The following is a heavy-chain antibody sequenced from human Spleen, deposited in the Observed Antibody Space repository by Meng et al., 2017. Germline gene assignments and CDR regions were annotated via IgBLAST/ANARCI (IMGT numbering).Heavy chain of an antibody. CDR2: IETKYSSYAT. J-gene: IGHJ4*02. CDR3: RAGYSSSWTHDY. V-gene: IGHV3-73*01. CDR1: GVSFSGSH. Sequence: GESLKISCVVSGVSFSGSHIHWVRQTSEKGLEWIGRIETKYSSYATSYAASVRGRFTISRDDSINTAYLQMNSLKTEDTAVYYCRAGYSSSWTHDYWGQGTLVTVSS. D-gene: IGHD6-13*01.